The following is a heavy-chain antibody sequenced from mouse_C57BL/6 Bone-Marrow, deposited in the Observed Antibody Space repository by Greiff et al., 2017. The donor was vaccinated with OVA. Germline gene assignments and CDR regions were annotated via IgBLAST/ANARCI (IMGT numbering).Heavy chain of an antibody. Sequence: EVQRVESGGGLVQPGGSLSLSCAASGFTFTDYYMSWVRQPPGKALEWLGFIRNKANGYTTEYSASVKGLFTISRDNSQSILYLQMNALRAEDSATYYCARLSNPFDYWGQGTTLTVSS. J-gene: IGHJ2*01. CDR2: IRNKANGYTT. D-gene: IGHD2-5*01. CDR1: GFTFTDYY. V-gene: IGHV7-3*01. CDR3: ARLSNPFDY.